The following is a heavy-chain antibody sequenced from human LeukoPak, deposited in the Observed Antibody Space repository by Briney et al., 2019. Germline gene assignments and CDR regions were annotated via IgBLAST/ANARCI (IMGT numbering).Heavy chain of an antibody. V-gene: IGHV3-74*01. J-gene: IGHJ4*02. CDR3: ARDRYSSGWYEY. D-gene: IGHD6-19*01. CDR1: GFTLSSYW. CDR2: VNSDGSRT. Sequence: GGSLRLSCAASGFTLSSYWMHWVRQAPGKGLVWVSLVNSDGSRTNYADSVKGRFTISRDNAKNTLYLQMNSLRAEDTAVYYCARDRYSSGWYEYWGQGTLVTVSS.